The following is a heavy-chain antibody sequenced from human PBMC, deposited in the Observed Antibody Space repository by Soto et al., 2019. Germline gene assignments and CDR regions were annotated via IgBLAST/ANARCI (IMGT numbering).Heavy chain of an antibody. CDR1: GFTSSSYW. V-gene: IGHV3-74*01. Sequence: QPGGSLRLSCAASGFTSSSYWMHWVRQAPGKGQVWVSRISNDGTSTNYADSVKGRFTISRDNAKNTVYLEMNSLRAEDTAVYYCARDWYYYDTSDHFSADAFDIWGQGTTVTVSS. J-gene: IGHJ3*02. D-gene: IGHD3-22*01. CDR2: ISNDGTST. CDR3: ARDWYYYDTSDHFSADAFDI.